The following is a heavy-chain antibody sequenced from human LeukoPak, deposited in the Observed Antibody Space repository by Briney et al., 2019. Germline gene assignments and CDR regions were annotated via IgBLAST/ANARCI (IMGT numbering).Heavy chain of an antibody. J-gene: IGHJ4*02. CDR3: ASSLTPGDGYNSRPFDY. CDR1: GFTFSDYY. CDR2: ISSRSSYT. Sequence: PGGPLRLSCAASGFTFSDYYMSWIRQAPGKGLEWVSYISSRSSYTKYADSVKGRFTISRDNAKNSLHLQMNSLRAEDTAVYYCASSLTPGDGYNSRPFDYWGQGTLVTVSS. D-gene: IGHD5-24*01. V-gene: IGHV3-11*06.